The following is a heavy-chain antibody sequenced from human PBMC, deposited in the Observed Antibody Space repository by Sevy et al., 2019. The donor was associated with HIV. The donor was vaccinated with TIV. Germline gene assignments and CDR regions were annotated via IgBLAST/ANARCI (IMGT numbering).Heavy chain of an antibody. CDR3: AHRPSLLTYGSSGYLFDY. D-gene: IGHD3-22*01. CDR2: IYWDDDK. J-gene: IGHJ4*02. Sequence: SGPTLVEPTQTLTLTCTFSGFSLTSSGVAVAWIRQPPGKALEWLGSIYWDDDKRYRPSLETRLTITQDTSKNQVVLTIINMDPVDTATYYCAHRPSLLTYGSSGYLFDYWGQGTLVTVSS. V-gene: IGHV2-5*02. CDR1: GFSLTSSGVA.